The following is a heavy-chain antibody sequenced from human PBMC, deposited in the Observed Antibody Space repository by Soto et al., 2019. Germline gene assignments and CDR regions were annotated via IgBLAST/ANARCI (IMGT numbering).Heavy chain of an antibody. CDR2: ISAYNGNT. CDR1: GYTFTSYG. Sequence: ASVKVSCKASGYTFTSYGISWVRQAPGQGLEWMGWISAYNGNTNYAQKPQGRVTMTTDTSTSTAYMELRSLRSDDTAVYYCARVFWSGYYINWFDPWGQGTLVTVSS. J-gene: IGHJ5*02. V-gene: IGHV1-18*04. D-gene: IGHD3-3*01. CDR3: ARVFWSGYYINWFDP.